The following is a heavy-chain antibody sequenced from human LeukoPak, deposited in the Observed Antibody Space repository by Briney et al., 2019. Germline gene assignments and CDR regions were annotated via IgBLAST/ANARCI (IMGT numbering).Heavy chain of an antibody. CDR2: INPNSGGT. CDR1: GYTFTGYY. J-gene: IGHJ4*02. CDR3: AREGYDYAWGSYRYPLVDY. Sequence: ASVKVSCKASGYTFTGYYMHWVRQAPGQGLEWMGWINPNSGGTNYAQKFQGRVTMTRDTSISTAYMELSRLRSDDTAVYYCAREGYDYAWGSYRYPLVDYWGQGTLVTVSS. D-gene: IGHD3-16*02. V-gene: IGHV1-2*02.